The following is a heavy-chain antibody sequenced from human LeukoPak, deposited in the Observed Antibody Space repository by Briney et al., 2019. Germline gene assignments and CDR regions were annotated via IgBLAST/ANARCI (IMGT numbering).Heavy chain of an antibody. Sequence: GASVKVSCKASGYTFTSYAMHWVRQAPGQRLEWMGWINAGNGNTKYSQEFQGRVTITRDTSASTAYMELSSLRSEDMAVYYCARSRVVALYYFGYWGQGTLVTVSS. CDR1: GYTFTSYA. CDR3: ARSRVVALYYFGY. CDR2: INAGNGNT. J-gene: IGHJ4*02. V-gene: IGHV1-3*03. D-gene: IGHD2-21*01.